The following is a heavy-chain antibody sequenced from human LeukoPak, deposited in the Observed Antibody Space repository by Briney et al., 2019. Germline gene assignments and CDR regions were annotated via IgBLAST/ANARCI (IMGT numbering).Heavy chain of an antibody. J-gene: IGHJ6*02. D-gene: IGHD3-16*01. CDR3: ARVPLGYYYYYGMDV. Sequence: PGGSLTLSCAASGFTVSSNYMSWVRQAPGKGLEWVSSISSSSSYIYYADSVKGRFTISRDNAKNSLYLQMNSLRAEDTAVYYCARVPLGYYYYYGMDVWGQGTTVTVSS. CDR1: GFTVSSNY. V-gene: IGHV3-21*01. CDR2: ISSSSSYI.